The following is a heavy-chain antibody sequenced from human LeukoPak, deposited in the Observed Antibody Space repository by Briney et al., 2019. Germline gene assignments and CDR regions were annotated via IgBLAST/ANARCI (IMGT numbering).Heavy chain of an antibody. J-gene: IGHJ4*02. CDR2: IYHSGIT. Sequence: SQTLSLTCTVSDYSISSGYGYYWGWIRQPPGKGLEWIGNIYHSGITYYNHFNSSLKSRVTISIDTSKNQFSLRLTSVTAADTAVYFCATLVSTRYYFDYWGQGTLVTVSS. V-gene: IGHV4-38-2*02. CDR1: DYSISSGYGYY. CDR3: ATLVSTRYYFDY. D-gene: IGHD5/OR15-5a*01.